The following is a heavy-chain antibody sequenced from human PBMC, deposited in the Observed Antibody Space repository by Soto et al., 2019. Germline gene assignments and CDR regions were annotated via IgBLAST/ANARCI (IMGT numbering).Heavy chain of an antibody. Sequence: VASVKVSCKASGYTFTSYDINWVRQATGQGLEWMGWMNPNSGNTGYAQKFQGRVTMTRNTSISTAYMELSSLRSEDTAVYYCVRFNFRILYIHVGYYYYGMDVWGQGTTVTVSS. CDR1: GYTFTSYD. CDR3: VRFNFRILYIHVGYYYYGMDV. J-gene: IGHJ6*02. D-gene: IGHD2-2*02. V-gene: IGHV1-8*01. CDR2: MNPNSGNT.